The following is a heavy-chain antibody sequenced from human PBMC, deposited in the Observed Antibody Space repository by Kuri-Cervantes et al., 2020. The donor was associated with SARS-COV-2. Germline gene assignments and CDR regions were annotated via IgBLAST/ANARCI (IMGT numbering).Heavy chain of an antibody. Sequence: GESLKISCAASGFTFSSYWMSWVRQAPGKGLEWVAVISYDGSNKYYADSVKGRFTISRDNSKNTLYLQMNSLRAEDTAVYYCAKDYLANFGFWSGYNYGMDVWGQGTTVTVSS. J-gene: IGHJ6*02. CDR1: GFTFSSYW. D-gene: IGHD3-3*01. CDR2: ISYDGSNK. CDR3: AKDYLANFGFWSGYNYGMDV. V-gene: IGHV3-30*18.